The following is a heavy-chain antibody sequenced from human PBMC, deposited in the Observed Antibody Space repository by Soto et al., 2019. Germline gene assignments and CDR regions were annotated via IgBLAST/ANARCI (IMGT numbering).Heavy chain of an antibody. Sequence: QVQLQESGPGLVKPSGTLSLTCAVSGGSISSSNWWSWVRQPPGKGLEWIGEIYHSGSTNYNPSLKGRAPISVDKSKNRFSLKLSSVTAADTAVYYCARGFKGYNQHFDYWGQGTLVTVSS. V-gene: IGHV4-4*02. D-gene: IGHD5-12*01. CDR2: IYHSGST. CDR3: ARGFKGYNQHFDY. J-gene: IGHJ4*02. CDR1: GGSISSSNW.